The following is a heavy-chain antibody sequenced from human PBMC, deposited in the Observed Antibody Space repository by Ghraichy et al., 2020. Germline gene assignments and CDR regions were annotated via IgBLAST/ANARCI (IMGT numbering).Heavy chain of an antibody. CDR2: IGASGGPT. CDR3: AKAWGYCSGGTCPSYNWFDP. Sequence: GESLNISCAASGFSFSSYVMSWVRQAPGKGLEWVSTIGASGGPTYYADSVKGRFTISRDNSKSTVSLQMNSLRAEDTAIYYFAKAWGYCSGGTCPSYNWFDPWGQGTLVTVSS. V-gene: IGHV3-23*01. J-gene: IGHJ5*02. D-gene: IGHD2-15*01. CDR1: GFSFSSYV.